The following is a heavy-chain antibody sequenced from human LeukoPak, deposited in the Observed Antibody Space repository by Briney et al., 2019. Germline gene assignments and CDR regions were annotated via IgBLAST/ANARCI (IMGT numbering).Heavy chain of an antibody. Sequence: GGSLRLSCAASGFTVSSNYMSWVRQAPGKGLEWVSSISSSSSYIYYADSVKGRFTISRDNAKNSLYLQMNSLRAEDTAVYYCATFIAARPRDYWGQGTLVTVSS. D-gene: IGHD6-6*01. CDR1: GFTVSSNY. CDR3: ATFIAARPRDY. CDR2: ISSSSSYI. J-gene: IGHJ4*02. V-gene: IGHV3-21*01.